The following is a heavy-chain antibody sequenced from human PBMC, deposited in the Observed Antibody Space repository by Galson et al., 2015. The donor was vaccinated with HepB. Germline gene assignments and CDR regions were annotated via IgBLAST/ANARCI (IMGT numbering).Heavy chain of an antibody. CDR1: DFRVSSYY. J-gene: IGHJ4*02. Sequence: SLRLSCAASDFRVSSYYMNWVRQVPGKGLEWVAVIHNTGNTFYADSVRGRFTISRDFSHNMAHLQMNNLRVEYTSIYYCAREQWYYLDYLGQGALVTVSS. CDR3: AREQWYYLDY. CDR2: IHNTGNT. V-gene: IGHV3-53*01. D-gene: IGHD2-15*01.